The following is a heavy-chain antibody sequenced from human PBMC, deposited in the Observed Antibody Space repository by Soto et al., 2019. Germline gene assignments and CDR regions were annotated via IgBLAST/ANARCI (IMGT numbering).Heavy chain of an antibody. CDR1: GYTFTSYG. J-gene: IGHJ3*02. CDR2: ISAYNGNT. CDR3: ARDDWDSSGYLYAFDI. D-gene: IGHD3-22*01. Sequence: ASVKVSCKASGYTFTSYGISWVRQAPGQGLEWMGWISAYNGNTNYAQKLQGRVTMTTDTSTSTAYMELRSLRSDDTAVYYCARDDWDSSGYLYAFDIWGQGTMVTVSS. V-gene: IGHV1-18*01.